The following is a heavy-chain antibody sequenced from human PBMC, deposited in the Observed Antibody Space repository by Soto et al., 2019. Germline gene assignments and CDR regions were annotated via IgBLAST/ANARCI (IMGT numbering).Heavy chain of an antibody. CDR3: ATRDSYYGMD. CDR2: INQSGST. J-gene: IGHJ6*01. CDR1: GGAFSGYH. Sequence: QVQLQQWGAGLLKPSETLSLTCGVYGGAFSGYHWSWIRQAPGKGLEWIGEINQSGSTNYSPSLKNRVTMSVDTSKKQFSLKLNSVTAAXXXXYYCATRDSYYGMD. V-gene: IGHV4-34*01.